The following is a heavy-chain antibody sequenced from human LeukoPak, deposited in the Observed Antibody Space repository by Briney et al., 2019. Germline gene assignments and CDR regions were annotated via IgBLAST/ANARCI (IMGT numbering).Heavy chain of an antibody. V-gene: IGHV4-30-4*08. D-gene: IGHD1-1*01. CDR3: AREAPQLRLFDY. CDR1: GGSISSGDYY. J-gene: IGHJ4*02. CDR2: IYYSGST. Sequence: PSQTLSLTCTVSGGSISSGDYYWSWIRQPPGKGLEWIGYIYYSGSTYYNPSLKSRVTISVDTSKNRFSLKLSSVTAADAAVYYCAREAPQLRLFDYWGQGTLVTVSS.